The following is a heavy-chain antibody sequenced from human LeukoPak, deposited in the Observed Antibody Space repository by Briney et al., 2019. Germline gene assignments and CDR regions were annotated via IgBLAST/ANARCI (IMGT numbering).Heavy chain of an antibody. Sequence: GRSLRLSCAASGFTFSSYAMHWVRQAPGKGLEWVAVISYDGSNKYYADSAKGRFTISRDNSKNTLYLQMNSLRAEDTAVYYCARGGGPQLSVDYWGQGTLVTVSS. CDR2: ISYDGSNK. CDR3: ARGGGPQLSVDY. V-gene: IGHV3-30-3*01. J-gene: IGHJ4*02. D-gene: IGHD1-1*01. CDR1: GFTFSSYA.